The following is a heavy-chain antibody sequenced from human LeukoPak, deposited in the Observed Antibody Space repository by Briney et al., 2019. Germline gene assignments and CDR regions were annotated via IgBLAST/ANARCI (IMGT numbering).Heavy chain of an antibody. CDR1: GYTFTSYY. Sequence: ASVKVSCKASGYTFTSYYMHWVRQAPGQGLEWMGIINPSGGSTSYAQKFQGRVTMTRDTSTSTVYMELSSLRSEDTAVYYCARSYCSSTSCYWELLGFDYRGQGTLVTVSS. CDR2: INPSGGST. CDR3: ARSYCSSTSCYWELLGFDY. D-gene: IGHD2-2*01. J-gene: IGHJ4*02. V-gene: IGHV1-46*03.